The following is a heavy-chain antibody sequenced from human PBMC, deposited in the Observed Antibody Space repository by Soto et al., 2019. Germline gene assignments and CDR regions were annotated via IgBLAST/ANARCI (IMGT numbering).Heavy chain of an antibody. V-gene: IGHV4-61*01. J-gene: IGHJ4*02. CDR2: IYYSGST. CDR1: GGSVSRGSNF. D-gene: IGHD3-9*01. Sequence: SETLSLTCTVSGGSVSRGSNFWTWIRQPPGKGLEWIGYIYYSGSTNYNPSLKSRVTISVDTSKNQFSLKLSSVTAADTAVYYCARASQCKSYFDCFAWLDYWGQGTLVTVSS. CDR3: ARASQCKSYFDCFAWLDY.